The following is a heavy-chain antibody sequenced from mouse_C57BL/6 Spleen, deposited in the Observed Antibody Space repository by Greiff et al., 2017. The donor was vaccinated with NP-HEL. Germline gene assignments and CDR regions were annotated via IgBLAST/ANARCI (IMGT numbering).Heavy chain of an antibody. V-gene: IGHV1-76*01. Sequence: QVQLKESGAELVRPGASVKLSCKASGYTFTDYYINWVKQRPGQGLEWIARIYPGSGNTYYNEKFKGKATLTAEKSSSTAYMQLSSLTSEDSAVYFCARYNYGSSYSYAMDYWGQGTSVTVSS. CDR2: IYPGSGNT. J-gene: IGHJ4*01. CDR1: GYTFTDYY. D-gene: IGHD1-1*01. CDR3: ARYNYGSSYSYAMDY.